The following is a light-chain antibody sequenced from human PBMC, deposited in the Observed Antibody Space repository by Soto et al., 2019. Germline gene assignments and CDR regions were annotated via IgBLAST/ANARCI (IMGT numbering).Light chain of an antibody. J-gene: IGLJ1*01. CDR1: SSDIGDYDY. V-gene: IGLV2-14*01. CDR3: NSYPSGNARV. Sequence: QSALTQPASVSGSPGQSITIYCTGTSSDIGDYDYVSWYQQHPGKAPKLLISEVSNRPSGVSNRCSGSKSGNTASLTISGLQAEAEADYYFNSYPSGNARVFGTGTKLTVL. CDR2: EVS.